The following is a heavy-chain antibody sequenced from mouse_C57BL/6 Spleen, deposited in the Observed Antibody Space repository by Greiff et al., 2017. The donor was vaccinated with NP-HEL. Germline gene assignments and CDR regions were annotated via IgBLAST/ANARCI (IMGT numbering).Heavy chain of an antibody. D-gene: IGHD1-1*01. CDR1: GFNIKNTY. Sequence: VQLQQSVAELVRPGASVKLSCTASGFNIKNTYMHWVKQRPEQGLEWIGRIDPANGNTKYAPKFQGKATITADTSSNTAYLPLSSLTSEDTAIYYCATNSYGSSPAWFAYWGQGTLVTVSA. CDR3: ATNSYGSSPAWFAY. V-gene: IGHV14-3*01. J-gene: IGHJ3*01. CDR2: IDPANGNT.